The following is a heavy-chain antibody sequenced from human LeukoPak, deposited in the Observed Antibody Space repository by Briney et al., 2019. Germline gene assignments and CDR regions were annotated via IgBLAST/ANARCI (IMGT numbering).Heavy chain of an antibody. CDR3: ARLGTTVSFDY. J-gene: IGHJ4*02. CDR2: IYYSGST. CDR1: GGSIRSSNYY. D-gene: IGHD4-11*01. Sequence: SETLSLTCNVLGGSIRSSNYYWGWIRQPPGKGLEWIGSIYYSGSTYYNPSLKSRVTISVDTSKNQFSLKLSSVTAADTAVYYCARLGTTVSFDYWGQGTLVTVSS. V-gene: IGHV4-39*01.